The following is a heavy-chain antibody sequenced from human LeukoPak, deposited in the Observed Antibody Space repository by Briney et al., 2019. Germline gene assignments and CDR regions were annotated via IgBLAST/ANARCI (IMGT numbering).Heavy chain of an antibody. V-gene: IGHV3-30-3*01. CDR1: GFTFSSYA. J-gene: IGHJ4*02. D-gene: IGHD3-22*01. CDR3: ARKRRAIYDSSGYSDY. CDR2: ISYDGSNK. Sequence: GGSLRLSCAASGFTFSSYAMHWVRQAPGKGLEWVAVISYDGSNKYYADSVKGRFTMSRDNSKNTLYLQMNSLRAEETAVYYCARKRRAIYDSSGYSDYWGQGTLVTVSS.